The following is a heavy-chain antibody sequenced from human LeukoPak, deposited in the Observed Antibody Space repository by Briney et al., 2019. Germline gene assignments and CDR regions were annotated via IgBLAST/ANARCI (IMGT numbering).Heavy chain of an antibody. V-gene: IGHV7-4-1*02. Sequence: ASVKVSCKASGYTFTSYAMNWVRQAPGQGLEWMGWINTNTGNPTYAQGFTGRFVFSLDTSVSTAYLQISSLKAEDTAVYYCAGTYYDFWSGYHYGMDVWDQGTTVTVSS. D-gene: IGHD3-3*01. CDR3: AGTYYDFWSGYHYGMDV. CDR2: INTNTGNP. J-gene: IGHJ6*02. CDR1: GYTFTSYA.